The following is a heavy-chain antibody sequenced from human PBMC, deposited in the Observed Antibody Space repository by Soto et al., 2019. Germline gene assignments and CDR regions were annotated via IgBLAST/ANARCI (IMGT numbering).Heavy chain of an antibody. Sequence: SETLSLTCAVSGGSISSGGYSWSWIRQPPGKGLEWIGYIYHSGSTYYNPSLKSRVTISVDRSKNQFSLKLSSVTAADTAVYYCARTSIAARRVFDYWGQGTLVTV. J-gene: IGHJ4*02. CDR3: ARTSIAARRVFDY. D-gene: IGHD6-6*01. CDR2: IYHSGST. CDR1: GGSISSGGYS. V-gene: IGHV4-30-2*01.